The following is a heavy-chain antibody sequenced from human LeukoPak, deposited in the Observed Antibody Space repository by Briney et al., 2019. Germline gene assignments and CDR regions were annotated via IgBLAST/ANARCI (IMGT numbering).Heavy chain of an antibody. D-gene: IGHD4-11*01. CDR1: GFTFSSYA. J-gene: IGHJ4*02. V-gene: IGHV3-30-3*01. Sequence: GGSLRLTCAASGFTFSSYAMHWVRQAPGKGLEWVAVISYDGSNKYYADSVKGRFTISRDNSKNTLYLQMNSLRAEDTAVYYCAREYSNYPYYFDYWGQGTLVTVSS. CDR3: AREYSNYPYYFDY. CDR2: ISYDGSNK.